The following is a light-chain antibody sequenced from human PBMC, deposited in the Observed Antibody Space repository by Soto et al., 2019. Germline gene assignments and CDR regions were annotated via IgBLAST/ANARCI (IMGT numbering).Light chain of an antibody. CDR1: QGIRNE. J-gene: IGKJ1*01. V-gene: IGKV1-6*01. CDR3: LQDYDYPRT. CDR2: AAS. Sequence: IQMTQSPASLSASVGERATITCRASQGIRNELSWSQQRPGNAPTLLISAASRLQSGVPSRFSGRGSGTDFTLTISSLQPEDFATYYCLQDYDYPRTFGQGTKVDIK.